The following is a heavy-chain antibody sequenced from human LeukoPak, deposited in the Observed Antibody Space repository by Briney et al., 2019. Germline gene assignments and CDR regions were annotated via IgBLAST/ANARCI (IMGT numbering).Heavy chain of an antibody. J-gene: IGHJ4*02. CDR3: ARGWDYDGGGRPTAYVY. CDR1: GGTFSNYA. V-gene: IGHV1-69*13. D-gene: IGHD3-22*01. Sequence: SVKVSCKASGGTFSNYAISWVRQAPGQGLEWMGGIIPIFGAANYAQKFQGKVTITADESTSTAYMELSGLRSEDTAVYYCARGWDYDGGGRPTAYVYWGQGTLVSVSS. CDR2: IIPIFGAA.